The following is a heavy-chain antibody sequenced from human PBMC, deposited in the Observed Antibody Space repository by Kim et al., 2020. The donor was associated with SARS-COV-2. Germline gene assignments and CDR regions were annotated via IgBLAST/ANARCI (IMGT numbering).Heavy chain of an antibody. D-gene: IGHD4-17*01. Sequence: SETLSLTCTVSGGSISSSSYYWVWIRQPPGKGLEWIGSIYYSGSTYYNPSLKSRVTISVDTSKNQFSLKLSSVTAADTAVYYCATFPTERTTVTGVSGSWGQGTLVTVSP. CDR2: IYYSGST. CDR1: GGSISSSSYY. J-gene: IGHJ5*02. CDR3: ATFPTERTTVTGVSGS. V-gene: IGHV4-39*01.